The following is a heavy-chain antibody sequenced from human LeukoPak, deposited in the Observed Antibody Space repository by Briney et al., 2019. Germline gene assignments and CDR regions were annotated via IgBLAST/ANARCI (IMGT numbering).Heavy chain of an antibody. D-gene: IGHD3-10*01. CDR3: AGQRLLYRDAFDI. CDR1: GGSISSSSYY. J-gene: IGHJ3*02. CDR2: IYYSGST. V-gene: IGHV4-39*01. Sequence: SETLSLTCTVSGGSISSSSYYWGWIRQPPGKGLEWIGSIYYSGSTYYNPSLRSRVTISVDTSKNQFSLKLSSATAADTAVYYCAGQRLLYRDAFDIWGQGTMVTVSS.